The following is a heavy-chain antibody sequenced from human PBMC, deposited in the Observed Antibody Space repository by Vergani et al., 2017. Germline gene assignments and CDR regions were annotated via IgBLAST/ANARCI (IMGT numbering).Heavy chain of an antibody. D-gene: IGHD3-3*01. V-gene: IGHV1-46*01. CDR2: INPSGGST. J-gene: IGHJ5*02. Sequence: QVQLVQSGAEVKKPGASVKVSCKASGYTFTSYYMHWVRQAPGQGLEWMGIINPSGGSTSYAQKFQGRVTMTRDTSTSTVYMELSSLRSEDTAVYYCARLVAGYDFWSGYPPDNWFDPWGQGTLVTVSS. CDR1: GYTFTSYY. CDR3: ARLVAGYDFWSGYPPDNWFDP.